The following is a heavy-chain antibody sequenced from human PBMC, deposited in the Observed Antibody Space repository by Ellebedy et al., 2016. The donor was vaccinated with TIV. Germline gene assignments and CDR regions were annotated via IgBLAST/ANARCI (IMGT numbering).Heavy chain of an antibody. CDR1: GSTLSTYW. Sequence: GGSLRLSCAASGSTLSTYWITWVRQAPGKGLEWVSAISGSGGSTYYADSVKGRFTISRDNSKNTLYLQTNSLRAEDSAVYYCAKGAYCTNGVCYPSNYYYGMDVWGQGTTVTVSS. D-gene: IGHD2-8*01. CDR3: AKGAYCTNGVCYPSNYYYGMDV. CDR2: ISGSGGST. V-gene: IGHV3-23*01. J-gene: IGHJ6*02.